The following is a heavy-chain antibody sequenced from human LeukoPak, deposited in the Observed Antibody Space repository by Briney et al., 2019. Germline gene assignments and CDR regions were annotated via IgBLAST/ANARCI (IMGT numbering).Heavy chain of an antibody. CDR2: ISGSGGST. D-gene: IGHD5-18*01. J-gene: IGHJ4*02. CDR3: AKWRYSYGPGYFDY. V-gene: IGHV3-23*01. Sequence: PGGPLRLSCAASGFTFTSHAMTWVSQAPGKGLEWVSAISGSGGSTYYADSVKGRFTISRDNSKNTLYLQMNSLRAEDTAVYYCAKWRYSYGPGYFDYWGQGTLVTVSS. CDR1: GFTFTSHA.